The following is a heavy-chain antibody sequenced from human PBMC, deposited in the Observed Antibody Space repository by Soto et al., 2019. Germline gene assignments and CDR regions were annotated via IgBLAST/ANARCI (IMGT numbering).Heavy chain of an antibody. Sequence: PSETLSLTCAVYGGSFSGYYWSWIRQPPGKGLEWIGEINHSGSTNYNPSLKSRVTISVDTSKNQFSLKLSSVTAADTAVYYCARGRRSSSSPKAGWFDPWGQGTLVTVSS. CDR3: ARGRRSSSSPKAGWFDP. D-gene: IGHD6-13*01. CDR1: GGSFSGYY. V-gene: IGHV4-34*01. J-gene: IGHJ5*02. CDR2: INHSGST.